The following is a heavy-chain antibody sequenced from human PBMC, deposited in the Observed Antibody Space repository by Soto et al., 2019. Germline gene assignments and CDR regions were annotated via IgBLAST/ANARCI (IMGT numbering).Heavy chain of an antibody. D-gene: IGHD4-4*01. CDR2: ISDYNGNK. CDR3: ARLRTTVTSRGRENWFDP. CDR1: GYTFTNYG. Sequence: QVQLVQSGAEVKKPGASVKVSCKASGYTFTNYGISWVRQAPGQGLEWMGWISDYNGNKNYEQKFQGRVTLTTDTSTSTAYMKLRSLTADDTAVYYGARLRTTVTSRGRENWFDPWGQGTLVTVSS. J-gene: IGHJ5*02. V-gene: IGHV1-18*01.